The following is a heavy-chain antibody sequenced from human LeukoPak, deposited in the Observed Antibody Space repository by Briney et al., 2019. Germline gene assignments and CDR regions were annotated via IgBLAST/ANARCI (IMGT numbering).Heavy chain of an antibody. CDR1: GYTFTSYD. CDR2: MNPNSGNT. D-gene: IGHD6-6*01. J-gene: IGHJ4*02. CDR3: ARAGLQGRGSIAALGY. V-gene: IGHV1-8*01. Sequence: ASVKVSCKASGYTFTSYDINWVRQATGQGLEWMGWMNPNSGNTGYAQRFQGRVTMTRNTSISTAYMELSSLRSEDTAVYYCARAGLQGRGSIAALGYWGQGTLVTVSS.